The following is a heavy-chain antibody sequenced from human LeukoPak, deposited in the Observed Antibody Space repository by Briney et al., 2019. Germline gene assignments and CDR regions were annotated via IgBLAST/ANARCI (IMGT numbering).Heavy chain of an antibody. CDR2: IYHSGST. CDR1: GGSISSGGYS. Sequence: PSQTLSLTCAVSGGSISSGGYSWSWIRQPPGKGLEWIGYIYHSGSTYYNPSLKSRVTISVDRSKNQFSLKLSSVTAADTAVYYCARGSVGSGYYSYYFDYWGQGTLVTVSS. D-gene: IGHD3-22*01. CDR3: ARGSVGSGYYSYYFDY. J-gene: IGHJ4*02. V-gene: IGHV4-30-2*01.